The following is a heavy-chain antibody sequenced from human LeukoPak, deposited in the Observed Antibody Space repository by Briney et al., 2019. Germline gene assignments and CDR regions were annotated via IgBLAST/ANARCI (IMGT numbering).Heavy chain of an antibody. CDR3: ALLPYCSGGSCYRANWFDP. CDR2: INPNSGGT. J-gene: IGHJ5*02. D-gene: IGHD2-15*01. V-gene: IGHV1-2*02. Sequence: ASVKVSCKASGYTFTSYGISWVRQAPGQGLEWMGWINPNSGGTNYAQKFQGRVTMTRDTSISTAYMELSRLRSDDTAVYYCALLPYCSGGSCYRANWFDPWGQGTLVTVSS. CDR1: GYTFTSYG.